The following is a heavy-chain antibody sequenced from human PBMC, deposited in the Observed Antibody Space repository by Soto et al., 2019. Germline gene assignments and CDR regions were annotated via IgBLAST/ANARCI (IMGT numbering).Heavy chain of an antibody. V-gene: IGHV3-74*01. CDR1: GFTFSNYW. J-gene: IGHJ6*03. CDR2: INSDGSVS. Sequence: EVQLVESGGGLVQPGGSLRLSCAASGFTFSNYWMYWVHQAPGKGLVWVSRINSDGSVSSYADSVKGRLTISRDNVKNTLYLQMDSLRAEDTAVYYCARGDCVGGTCYSLAVSFYYYMDVWGKGTTVTVFS. D-gene: IGHD2-15*01. CDR3: ARGDCVGGTCYSLAVSFYYYMDV.